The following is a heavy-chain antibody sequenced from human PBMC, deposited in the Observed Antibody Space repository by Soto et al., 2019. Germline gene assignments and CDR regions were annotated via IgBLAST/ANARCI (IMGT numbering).Heavy chain of an antibody. CDR3: ARDYYKYYDSSGYYRSPAY. D-gene: IGHD3-22*01. CDR2: ISGSGGST. Sequence: GGSLRLSCAASGFTFSSYAMSWVRQAPGKGLEWVSAISGSGGSTYYADSVKGRFTISRDNSRNTLFLQMNSLRAEDTAVYYCARDYYKYYDSSGYYRSPAYWGQGTLVTVSS. CDR1: GFTFSSYA. J-gene: IGHJ4*02. V-gene: IGHV3-23*01.